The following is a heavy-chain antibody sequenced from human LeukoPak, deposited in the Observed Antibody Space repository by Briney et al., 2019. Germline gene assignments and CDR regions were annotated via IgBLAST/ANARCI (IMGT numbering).Heavy chain of an antibody. J-gene: IGHJ4*02. V-gene: IGHV1-18*01. CDR1: GYIFTTHG. Sequence: ASVKVSCKASGYIFTTHGISWLRRAPGQGLEWMGWINPFNSDTKYPQKFQGRVTMTTDTSTSTAYMEIRSLRFDDTAVYYCTREDCNAGTCYFSVDWGQGTLVTVSS. CDR3: TREDCNAGTCYFSVD. D-gene: IGHD2-15*01. CDR2: INPFNSDT.